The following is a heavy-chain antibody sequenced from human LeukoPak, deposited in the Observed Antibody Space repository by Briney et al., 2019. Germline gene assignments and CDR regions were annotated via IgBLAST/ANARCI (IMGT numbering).Heavy chain of an antibody. V-gene: IGHV1-18*01. CDR1: GHTFG. J-gene: IGHJ6*03. CDR3: ARDSRDYYYYMDV. CDR2: ISGYNGNT. Sequence: ASVKVSCKASGHTFGISWVRQAPGQGLEWMGWISGYNGNTNYAQKLQGRVTMTTDTSTSTAYMELRSLRSDDTAVYYCARDSRDYYYYMDVWGKGTTVTVSS.